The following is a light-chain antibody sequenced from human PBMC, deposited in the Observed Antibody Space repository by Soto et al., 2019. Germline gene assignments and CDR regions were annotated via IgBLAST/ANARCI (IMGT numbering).Light chain of an antibody. Sequence: SYVLTQRPSGSVAPEKTARITCGGDNSGDKAVHWYQHRPGQAPVLVIYYDFERPSGIHERFSGSNSGNTATLIISRVEAGDEADYYCQVWDTPNDHPIFGGGTKLTVL. CDR3: QVWDTPNDHPI. CDR1: NSGDKA. V-gene: IGLV3-21*04. CDR2: YDF. J-gene: IGLJ2*01.